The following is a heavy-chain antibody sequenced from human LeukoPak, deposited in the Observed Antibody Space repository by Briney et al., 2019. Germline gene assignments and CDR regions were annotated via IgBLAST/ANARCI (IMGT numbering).Heavy chain of an antibody. V-gene: IGHV1-2*06. Sequence: ASVKVSCKASGGTFSNHAVSWVRQAPGQGLEWMGRINPKNGDTNYAQKFQDRVTMSRDTSMSAAYMEISRLTYDDTAVYFCGRGIQSFDPWGQGTLVTVSS. CDR1: GGTFSNHA. J-gene: IGHJ5*02. CDR3: GRGIQSFDP. CDR2: INPKNGDT.